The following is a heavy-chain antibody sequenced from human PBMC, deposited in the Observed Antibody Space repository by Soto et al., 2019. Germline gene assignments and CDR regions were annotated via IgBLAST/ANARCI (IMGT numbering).Heavy chain of an antibody. CDR2: IYSSGGT. CDR3: ARGQRFSDSFDP. D-gene: IGHD3-3*01. CDR1: GGAISGYY. V-gene: IGHV4-4*07. Sequence: PSETLSLTCTVSGGAISGYYWTWIRQSAGKGLEWSGRIYSSGGTKDNPSLQSRVTMSLDTSKNQFSLRLTSVTAADTAVYYCARGQRFSDSFDPWGQGTLVTVSS. J-gene: IGHJ5*02.